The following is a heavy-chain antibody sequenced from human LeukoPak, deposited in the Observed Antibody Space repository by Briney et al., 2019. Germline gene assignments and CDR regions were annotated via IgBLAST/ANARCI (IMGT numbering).Heavy chain of an antibody. J-gene: IGHJ4*02. D-gene: IGHD1-7*01. CDR3: ARFLHGNSLDY. CDR2: IYHDGSDT. V-gene: IGHV5-51*01. CDR1: GDTFTDTY. Sequence: GESLQISCKGSGDTFTDTYIAWVRQMAGKGLEWVGIIYHDGSDTRYSPSFQGQVTISVHHSISAAYLQRTSLKTSDTAMYYCARFLHGNSLDYWGQGTLVTVSS.